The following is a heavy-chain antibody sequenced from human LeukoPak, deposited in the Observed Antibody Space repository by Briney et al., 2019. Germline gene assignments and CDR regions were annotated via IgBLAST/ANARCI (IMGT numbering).Heavy chain of an antibody. J-gene: IGHJ4*02. V-gene: IGHV1-8*01. CDR2: MNPNSGNT. CDR1: GYTFTSYD. Sequence: ASVKVSCKASGYTFTSYDINWVRQATGQGLEWMGWMNPNSGNTGYAQKFQGRVTMTRNTSINTAYMELSSLRSEDTAVYYCARPGDILTGYRYWGQGTLVTVSS. CDR3: ARPGDILTGYRY. D-gene: IGHD3-9*01.